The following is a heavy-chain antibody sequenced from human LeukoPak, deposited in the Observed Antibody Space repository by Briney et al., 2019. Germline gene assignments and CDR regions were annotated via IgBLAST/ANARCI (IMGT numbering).Heavy chain of an antibody. CDR1: GFAFSSYA. CDR3: ARDAILDYDSSGYYGNDY. V-gene: IGHV3-30*04. Sequence: GGSLRLSCAASGFAFSSYAMHWVRQAPGKGLEWAAVISYDGSNTYYADSVKGRFTISRDNFKNTLYLQMDSLRAEDTAVYYCARDAILDYDSSGYYGNDYWGQGTLVTVSS. CDR2: ISYDGSNT. D-gene: IGHD3-22*01. J-gene: IGHJ4*02.